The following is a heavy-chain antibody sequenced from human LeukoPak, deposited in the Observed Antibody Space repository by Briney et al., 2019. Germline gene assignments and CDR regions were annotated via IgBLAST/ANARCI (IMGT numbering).Heavy chain of an antibody. Sequence: PSETLSLTCTVSGYSISSGYYWGWIRQPPGKGLEWIGNIYHSGSTYYNPSLKSRVTISVDTSKNQFSLKLSSVTAADTAVYYCARILGYCSGESCYQDYWGQGTLVTVSS. D-gene: IGHD2-15*01. CDR1: GYSISSGYY. CDR2: IYHSGST. J-gene: IGHJ4*02. V-gene: IGHV4-38-2*02. CDR3: ARILGYCSGESCYQDY.